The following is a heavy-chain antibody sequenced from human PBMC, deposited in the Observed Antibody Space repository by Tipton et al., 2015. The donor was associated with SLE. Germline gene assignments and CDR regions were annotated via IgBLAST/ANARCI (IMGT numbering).Heavy chain of an antibody. CDR2: INWNSRTK. Sequence: SLRLSCAASGFIFGDYAVHWVRHGPGKGLEWVSGINWNSRTKAYADSVKGRFTISRDNAKNSLYLEMHGLRADDTALYFCAKDLRTRSNWPPNFDYWGQGTVVTVSS. J-gene: IGHJ4*02. CDR3: AKDLRTRSNWPPNFDY. D-gene: IGHD1-1*01. V-gene: IGHV3-9*01. CDR1: GFIFGDYA.